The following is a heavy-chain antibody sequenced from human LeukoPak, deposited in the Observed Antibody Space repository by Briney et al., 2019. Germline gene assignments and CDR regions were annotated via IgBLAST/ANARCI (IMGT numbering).Heavy chain of an antibody. J-gene: IGHJ5*02. Sequence: GASVKVSCKASGYTFTSYGISWVRQAPGQGLEWMGWISAYNGNTNYAQKLQGRVTMTTDTSTSTAYMELRSLRSEDTAVYYCARVIKKGGSGSHYNWFDPWGQGTLVTVSS. CDR3: ARVIKKGGSGSHYNWFDP. D-gene: IGHD3-10*01. CDR2: ISAYNGNT. V-gene: IGHV1-18*01. CDR1: GYTFTSYG.